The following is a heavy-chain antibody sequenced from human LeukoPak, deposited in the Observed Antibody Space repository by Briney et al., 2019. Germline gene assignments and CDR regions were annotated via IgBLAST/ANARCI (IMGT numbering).Heavy chain of an antibody. D-gene: IGHD3-3*01. CDR2: VHLDGRT. CDR1: GGSAISTNW. J-gene: IGHJ4*02. V-gene: IGHV4-4*02. Sequence: SGTLSLTCGVSGGSAISTNWWTWVRQPPGKGLEWIGEVHLDGRTNYNPSLESRLTISVDLSENHVSLKLTSVTAADTAVYYCAREGGFYRPLDYSGQGTLVTVSS. CDR3: AREGGFYRPLDY.